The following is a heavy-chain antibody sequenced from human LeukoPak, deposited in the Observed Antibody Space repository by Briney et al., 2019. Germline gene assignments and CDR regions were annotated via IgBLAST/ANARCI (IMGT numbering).Heavy chain of an antibody. CDR2: IIPIFGTA. CDR1: GGTFGSYA. V-gene: IGHV1-69*13. J-gene: IGHJ5*02. Sequence: ASVKVSCKASGGTFGSYAISWVRQAPGQGLEWMGGIIPIFGTANYAQKFQGRVTITADESTSTAYMELSSLRSEDTAVYYCARVPLTTRWFDPWGQGTLVTVSS. D-gene: IGHD3-3*01. CDR3: ARVPLTTRWFDP.